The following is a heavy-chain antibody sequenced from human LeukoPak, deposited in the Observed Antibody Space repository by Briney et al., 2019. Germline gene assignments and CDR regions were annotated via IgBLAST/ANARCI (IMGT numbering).Heavy chain of an antibody. CDR2: ISAYNGNT. J-gene: IGHJ6*03. Sequence: ASVKVSCKASGYTFTSYGISWVRQAPGQGLEWMGWISAYNGNTNYAQKFQGRVTMTRDTSISTAYMELSRLRSDDTAVYYCARDAYDYVWGSYRPNYYYYMDVWGKGTTVTVSS. D-gene: IGHD3-16*02. V-gene: IGHV1-18*01. CDR3: ARDAYDYVWGSYRPNYYYYMDV. CDR1: GYTFTSYG.